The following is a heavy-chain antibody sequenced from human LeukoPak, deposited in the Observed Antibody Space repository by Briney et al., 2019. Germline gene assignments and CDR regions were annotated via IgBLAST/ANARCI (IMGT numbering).Heavy chain of an antibody. Sequence: SQTLSLTCALSGESVSSNSAAWNWIRQSPSRGLEWLGRTYYRSKWYNDYALSVKSRVTINADTSKNQFSLQMNSVTPEDTAVYYCAREESDYDFKPYDYYGMDVWGQGTTVTVSS. J-gene: IGHJ6*02. V-gene: IGHV6-1*01. CDR1: GESVSSNSAA. CDR2: TYYRSKWYN. CDR3: AREESDYDFKPYDYYGMDV. D-gene: IGHD5-12*01.